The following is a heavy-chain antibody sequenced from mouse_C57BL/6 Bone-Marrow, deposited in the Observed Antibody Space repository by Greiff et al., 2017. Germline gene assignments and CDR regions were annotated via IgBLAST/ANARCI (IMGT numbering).Heavy chain of an antibody. CDR3: ARDGSDYKDYAMDY. Sequence: QVQLQQPGAELVRPGSSVKLSCKASGYTFTSYWMDWVKQRPGQGLAWIGNIYPSDSESHYNQKFKDKATLTVDKSSSTAYMQLSSLTTEGSAVYYCARDGSDYKDYAMDYCGQGTSVTVSS. CDR2: IYPSDSES. D-gene: IGHD2-12*01. CDR1: GYTFTSYW. J-gene: IGHJ4*01. V-gene: IGHV1-61*01.